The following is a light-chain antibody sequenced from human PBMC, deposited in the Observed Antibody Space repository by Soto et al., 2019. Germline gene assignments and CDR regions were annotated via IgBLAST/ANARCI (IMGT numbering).Light chain of an antibody. CDR2: GAF. CDR3: QQYNDWPLT. CDR1: QSVRSN. Sequence: EIVMTPSPVTLSVSPGERATLSCRASQSVRSNLAWYQQKPGQAPSLLIYGAFTRATGIPTRFSGTGSGTEFTLTISSLQSEDFALYYRQQYNDWPLTFGQGTKVDIK. V-gene: IGKV3-15*01. J-gene: IGKJ1*01.